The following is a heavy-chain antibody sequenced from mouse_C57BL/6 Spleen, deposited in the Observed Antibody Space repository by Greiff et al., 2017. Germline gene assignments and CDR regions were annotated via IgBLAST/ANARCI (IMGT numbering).Heavy chain of an antibody. CDR1: GYSFTDYN. V-gene: IGHV1-39*01. CDR2: ITPNYGTT. CDR3: ATNYYGSDYYYAMDY. D-gene: IGHD1-1*01. J-gene: IGHJ4*01. Sequence: VQLQQSGPELVKPGASVKISCKASGYSFTDYNMNWVKQSNGKSLEWIGVITPNYGTTSYNQKFKGKATLTVDPSSSTAYMQLNSLTSEDSAVYYCATNYYGSDYYYAMDYWGQGTSVTVSS.